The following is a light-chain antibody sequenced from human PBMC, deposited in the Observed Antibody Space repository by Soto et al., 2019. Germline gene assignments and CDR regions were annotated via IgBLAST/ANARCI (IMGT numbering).Light chain of an antibody. CDR2: GAS. CDR1: QSVSSGY. J-gene: IGKJ3*01. Sequence: EIVLTQSPGTLSLSPGERATLSCRASQSVSSGYLAWYQQKPGQAPRLLIYGASSRATGIPDRFSGSGSGTDFTLTISRLEPEDCAVYYCQQYGSSSLVTFGPGTKVDIK. CDR3: QQYGSSSLVT. V-gene: IGKV3-20*01.